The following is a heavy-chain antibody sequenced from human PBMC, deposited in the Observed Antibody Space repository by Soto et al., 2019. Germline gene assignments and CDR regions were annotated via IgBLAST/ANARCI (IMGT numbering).Heavy chain of an antibody. CDR1: DGSISSGAYS. CDR3: ARDRDGNRYFAPSGADV. Sequence: QVLLQESGPGLVKSSETLSLSCSAADGSISSGAYSWTWIRQRPGKGLEWIGSVTHIANIHYNPSLRSRVAISFDASKNHFFSLKMTDVNVADTAVYYCARDRDGNRYFAPSGADVWGQGTTVTVSS. J-gene: IGHJ6*02. V-gene: IGHV4-31*02. D-gene: IGHD3-16*02. CDR2: VTHIANI.